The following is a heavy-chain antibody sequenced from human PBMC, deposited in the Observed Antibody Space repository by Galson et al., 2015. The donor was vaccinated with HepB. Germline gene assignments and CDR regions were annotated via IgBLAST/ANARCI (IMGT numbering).Heavy chain of an antibody. CDR2: ITGSGSII. CDR1: GFTFSSYE. J-gene: IGHJ3*02. CDR3: AREGALAEASDAFDI. Sequence: SLRLSCAASGFTFSSYEMTWVRQAPGKGLEWVSYITGSGSIIFYADSVKGRFTISRDNAKNSLFLQMNSLRPEDTAIYYCAREGALAEASDAFDIWGQGTMVTVSS. V-gene: IGHV3-48*03.